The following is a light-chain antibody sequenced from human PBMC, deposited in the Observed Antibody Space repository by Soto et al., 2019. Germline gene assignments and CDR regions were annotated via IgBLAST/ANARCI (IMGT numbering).Light chain of an antibody. Sequence: AIQLTQSPSSLSASVGDRVTITCRASQGISSALAWYQQKPGQAPKLLIYDASSLKSGVPSRFSGSGSGTDFTLTISSLQPEDFVTYFSQQFNSYPRTFGPGTKVDIK. V-gene: IGKV1-13*02. CDR3: QQFNSYPRT. J-gene: IGKJ3*01. CDR2: DAS. CDR1: QGISSA.